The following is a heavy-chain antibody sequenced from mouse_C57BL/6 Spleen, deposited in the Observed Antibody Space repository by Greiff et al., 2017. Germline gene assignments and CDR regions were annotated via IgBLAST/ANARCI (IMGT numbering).Heavy chain of an antibody. CDR1: GYAFSSSW. CDR2: IYPGDGDT. D-gene: IGHD1-1*01. Sequence: VKLLESGPELVKPGASVKISCKASGYAFSSSWMNWVKQRPGKGLEWIGRIYPGDGDTNYNGKFKGKATLTADKSSSTAYMQLSSLTSEDSAVYFCARPGGSSPWFAYWGQGTLVTVSA. CDR3: ARPGGSSPWFAY. V-gene: IGHV1-82*01. J-gene: IGHJ3*01.